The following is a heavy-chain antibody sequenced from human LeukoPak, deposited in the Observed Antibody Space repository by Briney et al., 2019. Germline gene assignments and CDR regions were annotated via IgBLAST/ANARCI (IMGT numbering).Heavy chain of an antibody. D-gene: IGHD2-2*01. CDR1: GGTFSSYA. J-gene: IGHJ6*02. V-gene: IGHV1-69*04. Sequence: SVKVSCKASGGTFSSYAISWVRQAPGQGLEWMGRIIPILGIANYAQKFQGRVTITADKSTSTAYMELSSLRSDDTAVYYCARELRSCSSTSCFYYGMDVWGQGTTVTVSS. CDR3: ARELRSCSSTSCFYYGMDV. CDR2: IIPILGIA.